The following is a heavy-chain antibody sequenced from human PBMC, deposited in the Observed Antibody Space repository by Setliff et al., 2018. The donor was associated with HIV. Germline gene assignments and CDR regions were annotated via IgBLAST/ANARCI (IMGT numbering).Heavy chain of an antibody. CDR2: IYYSGST. V-gene: IGHV4-59*01. CDR1: GGSISSYY. CDR3: ARDRYYYDSSGYSGAFDI. D-gene: IGHD3-22*01. Sequence: SETLSLTCTVSGGSISSYYWSWTRQPPGKGLEWIGYIYYSGSTNYNPSLKSRVTISVDTSKNQFSLKLSSVTAADTAVYYCARDRYYYDSSGYSGAFDIWGQGTMVTVSS. J-gene: IGHJ3*02.